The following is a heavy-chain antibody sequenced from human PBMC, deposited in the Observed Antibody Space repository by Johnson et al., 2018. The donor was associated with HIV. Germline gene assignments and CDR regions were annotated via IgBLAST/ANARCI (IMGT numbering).Heavy chain of an antibody. V-gene: IGHV3-9*01. D-gene: IGHD3-16*01. CDR3: AKAGYDYVWGSYKGAFDI. CDR1: GFTFDDYA. CDR2: ISWNSGSI. Sequence: EVQLVESGGGLVQPGRSLRLSCAASGFTFDDYAMHWVRQAPGKGLEWVSGISWNSGSIGYADSVKGRFTISRDNAKNSLYLQMNSLRAEDTALYYCAKAGYDYVWGSYKGAFDIWGQGTMVTVSS. J-gene: IGHJ3*02.